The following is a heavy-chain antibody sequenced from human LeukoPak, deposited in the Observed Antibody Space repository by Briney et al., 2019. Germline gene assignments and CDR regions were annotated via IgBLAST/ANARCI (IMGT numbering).Heavy chain of an antibody. J-gene: IGHJ3*02. CDR2: IYYSGST. V-gene: IGHV4-59*01. Sequence: SETLSLTCAVYVGSFSGYSWTWIRQSPEKGLEWIGYIYYSGSTNYNPSLKSRVTISVDTSKNQFSLKLSSVTAADTAVYYCASHPLANAFDIWGQGTMVTVSS. CDR3: ASHPLANAFDI. D-gene: IGHD3-3*02. CDR1: VGSFSGYS.